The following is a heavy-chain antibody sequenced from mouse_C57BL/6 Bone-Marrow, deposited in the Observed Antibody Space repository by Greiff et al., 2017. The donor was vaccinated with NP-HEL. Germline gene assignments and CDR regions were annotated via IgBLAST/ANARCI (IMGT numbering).Heavy chain of an antibody. Sequence: EVQLQQSGPGLVKPSQSLSLTCSVTGYSITSGYYWNWIRQFPGNKLEWMGYISYDGSNNYNPSLKNRISITRDTSKNQFFLKLNSVTTEDTATYYCARGPYYYGKGSYAMDYWGQGTSVTVSS. CDR2: ISYDGSN. D-gene: IGHD1-1*01. CDR1: GYSITSGYY. CDR3: ARGPYYYGKGSYAMDY. J-gene: IGHJ4*01. V-gene: IGHV3-6*01.